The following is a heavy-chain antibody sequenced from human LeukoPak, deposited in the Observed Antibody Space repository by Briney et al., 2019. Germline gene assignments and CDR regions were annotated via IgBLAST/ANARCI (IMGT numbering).Heavy chain of an antibody. CDR1: GFTFSSYG. J-gene: IGHJ6*03. CDR3: AKDRCSNGIGCYYYYMDV. D-gene: IGHD2-8*01. V-gene: IGHV3-23*01. Sequence: GGSLRLSCAASGFTFSSYGMSWVRQAPGKGLEWVSTISGSGGNTYHADSVKGRFTISRDNSKNTLYLQMNSLRAEDTAVYYCAKDRCSNGIGCYYYYMDVWGKGTTVTISS. CDR2: ISGSGGNT.